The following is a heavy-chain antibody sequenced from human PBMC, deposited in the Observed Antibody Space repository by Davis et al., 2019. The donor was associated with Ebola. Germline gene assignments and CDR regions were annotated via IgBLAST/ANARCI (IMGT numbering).Heavy chain of an antibody. CDR3: ARVEEFYDFWSGFPSYYYGMDV. J-gene: IGHJ6*02. D-gene: IGHD3-3*01. CDR2: TYYRSKWYN. CDR1: GDSVSSNSVV. V-gene: IGHV6-1*01. Sequence: SQTLSLTCAISGDSVSSNSVVWNWIRQSPSRGLEWLGRTYYRSKWYNDYAVSVKSRITINPDTSRNQFSLQLNSVIPEDTAVYYCARVEEFYDFWSGFPSYYYGMDVWGQGTTVTVSS.